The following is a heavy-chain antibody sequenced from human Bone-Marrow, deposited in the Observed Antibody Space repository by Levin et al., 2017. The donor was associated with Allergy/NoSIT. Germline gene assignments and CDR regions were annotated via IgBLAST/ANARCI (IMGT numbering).Heavy chain of an antibody. D-gene: IGHD3-3*01. Sequence: PGGSLRLSCAASGFTFTTFDMNWVRQAPGKGLEWVSSISSRSTYIYYADSVKGRFTMSRDNAKNSVYLQMNGLRAEDTAVYYCARPAGYYDSWISTTPYYYYMDVWGKGTTVTVSS. CDR1: GFTFTTFD. J-gene: IGHJ6*03. CDR2: ISSRSTYI. V-gene: IGHV3-21*01. CDR3: ARPAGYYDSWISTTPYYYYMDV.